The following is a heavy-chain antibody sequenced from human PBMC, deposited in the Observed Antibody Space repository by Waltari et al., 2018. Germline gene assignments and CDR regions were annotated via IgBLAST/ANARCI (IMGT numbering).Heavy chain of an antibody. CDR2: IYTSGST. CDR1: GGSISSYY. V-gene: IGHV4-4*07. CDR3: ARRPIAAAGTRVWFDP. Sequence: QVQLQESGPGLVKPSETLSLTCTVSGGSISSYYWSWIRQPAGKGLEWIGRIYTSGSTNYNPSLKSRVTMSVDTSKNQFSLKLSSVTAADTAVYYCARRPIAAAGTRVWFDPWGQGTLVTVSS. D-gene: IGHD6-13*01. J-gene: IGHJ5*02.